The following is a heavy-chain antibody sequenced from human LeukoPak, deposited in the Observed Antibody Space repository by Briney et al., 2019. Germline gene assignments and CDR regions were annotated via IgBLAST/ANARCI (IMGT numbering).Heavy chain of an antibody. J-gene: IGHJ6*03. CDR2: IYSGGST. CDR1: GFTVSSNY. V-gene: IGHV3-53*01. Sequence: PGGSLRLSCAASGFTVSSNYMSWVRQAPGKGLEWVSVIYSGGSTYYADSVKGRFTISRDNSKNTLYLQMNSLRAEDTAVYYCARDRRDGYNYGYYCMDVWGKGTTVTVSS. D-gene: IGHD5-24*01. CDR3: ARDRRDGYNYGYYCMDV.